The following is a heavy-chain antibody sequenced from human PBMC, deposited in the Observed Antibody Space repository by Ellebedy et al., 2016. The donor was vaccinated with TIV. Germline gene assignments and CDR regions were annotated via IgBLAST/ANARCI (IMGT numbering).Heavy chain of an antibody. CDR2: TRYDQRDK. Sequence: PGGSLRLSCAVSGFAFSTFGMHWVRQTPGKGLEWVAFTRYDQRDKQYADSVKGRFTISKDDSTATLYLQMNRLRPDDTAVYFCAKDHWAVLWFGEFDDFWGQGILVTVSP. J-gene: IGHJ4*02. D-gene: IGHD3-10*01. CDR3: AKDHWAVLWFGEFDDF. CDR1: GFAFSTFG. V-gene: IGHV3-30*02.